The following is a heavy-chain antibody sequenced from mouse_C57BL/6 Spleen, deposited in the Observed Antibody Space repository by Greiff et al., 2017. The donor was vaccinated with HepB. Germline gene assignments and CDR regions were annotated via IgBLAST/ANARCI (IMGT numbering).Heavy chain of an antibody. D-gene: IGHD3-2*02. CDR1: GYTFTSYW. CDR3: ARDGSVRYCFAY. V-gene: IGHV1-53*01. J-gene: IGHJ3*01. Sequence: QVQLQQPGAELVKPGASVKLSCKASGYTFTSYWMPWVKQRPGQGLEWIGNINPSNGGTNYNEKFKSKATLTVDKSSSTAYMQLSSLTSEDSAVYYCARDGSVRYCFAYWGQGTMVTVSA. CDR2: INPSNGGT.